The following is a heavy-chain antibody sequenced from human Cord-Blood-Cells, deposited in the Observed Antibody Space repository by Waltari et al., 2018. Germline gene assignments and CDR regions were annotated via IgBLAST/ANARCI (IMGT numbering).Heavy chain of an antibody. CDR2: INNSGRT. Sequence: QVQLQQWGAGLLKPSGTLSLTCAGYGGSFSGYYWRWIRQPPGKGLEWLGEINNSGRTNYNPSLKSRVTISVDTSKNQFSLKLSSVTAADTAVYYCASRVGVYCSSTSCYKLDYWGQGTLVTVSS. CDR1: GGSFSGYY. J-gene: IGHJ4*02. D-gene: IGHD2-2*02. V-gene: IGHV4-34*01. CDR3: ASRVGVYCSSTSCYKLDY.